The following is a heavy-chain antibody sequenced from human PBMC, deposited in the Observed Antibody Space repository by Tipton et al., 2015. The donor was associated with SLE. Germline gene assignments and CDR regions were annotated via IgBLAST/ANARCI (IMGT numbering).Heavy chain of an antibody. Sequence: TLSLTCTVSGSSISNYYWSWIRQPPGKGLEWIGRIYTSGSTNYNPSLKSRVTISVDTSKNQFSLKLSSVTAADTAVYYCARERLYSSSWFSDWGQGTLVTVSS. J-gene: IGHJ4*02. CDR3: ARERLYSSSWFSD. V-gene: IGHV4-4*08. CDR2: IYTSGST. D-gene: IGHD6-13*01. CDR1: GSSISNYY.